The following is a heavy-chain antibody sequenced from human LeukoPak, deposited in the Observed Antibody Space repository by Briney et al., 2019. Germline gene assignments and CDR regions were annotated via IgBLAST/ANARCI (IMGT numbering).Heavy chain of an antibody. CDR2: IKQDGSEK. V-gene: IGHV3-7*01. D-gene: IGHD2-21*02. CDR3: ARDSPQFLGIVVVTAISGFDP. Sequence: GGSLRLSCAASGFTFSSYWMSWVRQAPGKGLEWVANIKQDGSEKYYVDSVKGRFTISRDNAKNSLYLQMNSLRAEDTAVYYCARDSPQFLGIVVVTAISGFDPWGQGTLVTVSS. CDR1: GFTFSSYW. J-gene: IGHJ5*02.